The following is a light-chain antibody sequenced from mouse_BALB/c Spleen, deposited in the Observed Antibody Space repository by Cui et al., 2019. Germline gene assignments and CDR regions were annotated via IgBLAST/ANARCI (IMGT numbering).Light chain of an antibody. CDR3: QQHYSTPPT. CDR1: QYVSTA. Sequence: DIVMTQSHKFMSTSVGDRVSITCKASQYVSTAVAWYQQKPGQSPKLLIYWESTRKSGVPDRFTGSGSGTDYTLTISSVQAEDLALYYCQQHYSTPPTFGGGTKLEIK. V-gene: IGKV6-25*01. J-gene: IGKJ1*01. CDR2: WES.